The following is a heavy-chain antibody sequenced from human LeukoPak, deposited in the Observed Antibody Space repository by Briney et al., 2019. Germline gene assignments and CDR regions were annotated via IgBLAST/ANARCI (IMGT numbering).Heavy chain of an antibody. Sequence: SGTLSLTCAVSGGSISSSNWWSWVRQPPGKGLEWIGEIYHSGSTNYNPSLKSRVTISVDTSKNQFSLKLSSVTAADTAVYYCARRQRGYCSSTSCYGYYYYYYMDVWGKGTTVTISS. D-gene: IGHD2-2*01. V-gene: IGHV4-4*02. J-gene: IGHJ6*03. CDR1: GGSISSSNW. CDR2: IYHSGST. CDR3: ARRQRGYCSSTSCYGYYYYYYMDV.